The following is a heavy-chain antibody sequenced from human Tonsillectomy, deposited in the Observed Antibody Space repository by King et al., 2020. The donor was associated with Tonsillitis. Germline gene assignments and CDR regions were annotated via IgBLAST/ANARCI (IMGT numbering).Heavy chain of an antibody. Sequence: VQLQESGPGLVKPSETLSLSCTVSGGSSNSYYWSWIRQPPGKGLEWIGDMYFSGSTNYNPSLKSRVIISVDRSKSQFSLKLHSVTAADTAVYYCARNLRGATGPIDYWGQGTLVTVSS. CDR1: GGSSNSYY. D-gene: IGHD1-14*01. CDR2: MYFSGST. J-gene: IGHJ4*02. CDR3: ARNLRGATGPIDY. V-gene: IGHV4-59*01.